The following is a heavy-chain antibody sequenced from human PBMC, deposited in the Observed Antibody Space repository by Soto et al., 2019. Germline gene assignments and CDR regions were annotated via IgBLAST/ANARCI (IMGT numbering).Heavy chain of an antibody. J-gene: IGHJ4*02. CDR3: AKDGGYCSGGSCGYFDY. D-gene: IGHD2-15*01. CDR1: GFAFSSYA. CDR2: ISGSGGST. V-gene: IGHV3-23*01. Sequence: GGSLRLSCAASGFAFSSYAMSWVRQAPGKGLEWVSAISGSGGSTYYADSVKGRFTISRDNSKNTLYLQMNSLRAEDTAVYYCAKDGGYCSGGSCGYFDYWGQGTLVTVS.